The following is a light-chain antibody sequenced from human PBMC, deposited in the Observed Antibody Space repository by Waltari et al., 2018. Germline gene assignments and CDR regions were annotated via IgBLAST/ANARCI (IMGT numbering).Light chain of an antibody. CDR1: QGISRT. CDR2: DAS. J-gene: IGKJ3*01. CDR3: QQCKSYPLLI. V-gene: IGKV1-13*02. Sequence: AIQLTQSPSSLSASVGDRVTITCRASQGISRTLAWYQQKPGKAPQLLIFDASNLETGVPSRFSGSGSGTDFTLTISSLQPEDFATYYCQQCKSYPLLIFGPGTKVDMK.